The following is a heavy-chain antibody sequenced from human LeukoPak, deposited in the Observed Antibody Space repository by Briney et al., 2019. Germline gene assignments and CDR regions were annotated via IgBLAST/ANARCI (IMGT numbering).Heavy chain of an antibody. CDR2: ISWNSGSI. CDR3: ASGYYDSSGSTNWFDP. J-gene: IGHJ5*02. CDR1: GFTFSSYA. D-gene: IGHD3-22*01. Sequence: GGSLRLSCAASGFTFSSYAMHWVRQAPGKGLEWVSGISWNSGSIGYADSVKGRFTISRDNAKNSLYLQMNSLRSEDTAVYYCASGYYDSSGSTNWFDPWGQGTLVTVSS. V-gene: IGHV3-9*01.